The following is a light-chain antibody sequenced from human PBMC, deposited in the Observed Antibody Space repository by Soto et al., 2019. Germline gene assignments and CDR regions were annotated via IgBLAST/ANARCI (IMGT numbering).Light chain of an antibody. V-gene: IGLV3-25*03. CDR3: QSADSSGTYV. Sequence: SYELTQPPSVSVSPGQTARITCSGDALPKQYAYWYQQKPGQAPVLVIYKDSERPSGIPERFSGSSSGITVTLTISGVQAEDEADYYCQSADSSGTYVFGTGTTLTVL. J-gene: IGLJ1*01. CDR2: KDS. CDR1: ALPKQY.